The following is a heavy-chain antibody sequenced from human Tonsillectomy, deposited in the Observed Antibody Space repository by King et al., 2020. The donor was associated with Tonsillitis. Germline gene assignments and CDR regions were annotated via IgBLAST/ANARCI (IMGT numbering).Heavy chain of an antibody. V-gene: IGHV3-74*01. J-gene: IGHJ5*02. D-gene: IGHD6-6*01. CDR2: INSDGSST. CDR3: ARSFEQLGWFDP. Sequence: EVQLVQSGGGLVHPGGSLRLSCAASGFTFSSYWMHWVRQAPGKGLVWVSRINSDGSSTSYADSVKGRCTISRDNAKNTLYLQMNSLRAEDTAVYYCARSFEQLGWFDPWGQGTRVTVSS. CDR1: GFTFSSYW.